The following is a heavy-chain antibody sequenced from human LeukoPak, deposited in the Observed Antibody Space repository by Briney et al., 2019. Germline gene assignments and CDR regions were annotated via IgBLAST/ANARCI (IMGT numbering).Heavy chain of an antibody. D-gene: IGHD3-22*01. J-gene: IGHJ4*02. CDR1: GYTFTGYY. CDR2: INPNCGGT. CDR3: ARVFQGPANTRYYYDRSGYYYDQNHDFDY. Sequence: GASVKVSCKASGYTFTGYYMHWVRQAPGQGLEWMGRINPNCGGTNYAQKFQGRVTMTRDTSISTAYMELSRLRSDDTAVYYCARVFQGPANTRYYYDRSGYYYDQNHDFDYGGQGTLDTVSS. V-gene: IGHV1-2*02.